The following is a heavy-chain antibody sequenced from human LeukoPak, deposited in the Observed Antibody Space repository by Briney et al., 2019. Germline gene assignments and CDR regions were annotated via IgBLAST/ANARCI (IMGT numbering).Heavy chain of an antibody. V-gene: IGHV1-18*01. D-gene: IGHD3-16*02. CDR2: ISAYNGNT. CDR3: ARVVITFGGVIVIDFPGPHFDY. Sequence: ASVKVSCKASGYTFTSYGISWVRQAPGQGLEWMGWISAYNGNTNHAQKLQGRVTMTTDTSTSTAYMELRSLRSDDTAVYYCARVVITFGGVIVIDFPGPHFDYWGQGTLVTVSS. CDR1: GYTFTSYG. J-gene: IGHJ4*02.